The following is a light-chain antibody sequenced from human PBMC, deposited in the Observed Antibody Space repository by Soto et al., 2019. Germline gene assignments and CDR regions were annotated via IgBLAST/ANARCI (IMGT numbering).Light chain of an antibody. J-gene: IGLJ2*01. CDR2: DVT. CDR1: SSDVGGYNY. Sequence: QSVLTQPASVSASPGQSITISCTGTSSDVGGYNYVSWYQQHPGKAPKLMIYDVTNRPSGVSNRFSGSKSGNTASLTISGRQAEDEADFYCSSYTSSTTPLVVSGGGTKVTVL. CDR3: SSYTSSTTPLVV. V-gene: IGLV2-14*01.